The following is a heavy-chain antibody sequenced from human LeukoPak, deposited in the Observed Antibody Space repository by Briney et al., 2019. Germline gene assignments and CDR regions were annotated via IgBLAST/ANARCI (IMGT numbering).Heavy chain of an antibody. CDR3: AKESELYHFDSSGYYPFDY. V-gene: IGHV3-30*18. CDR2: ISYDGSNK. Sequence: PGRSLRLSCAASGFTFSSYGMHWVRQAPGKGLEWVAVISYDGSNKYYADSVKGRFTISRDNSKNTLYLQMNSLRAEDTAVYYCAKESELYHFDSSGYYPFDYWGQGTLVTVSS. CDR1: GFTFSSYG. J-gene: IGHJ4*02. D-gene: IGHD3-22*01.